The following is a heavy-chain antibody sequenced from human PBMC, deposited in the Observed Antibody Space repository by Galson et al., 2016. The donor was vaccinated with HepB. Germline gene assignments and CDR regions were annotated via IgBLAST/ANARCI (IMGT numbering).Heavy chain of an antibody. J-gene: IGHJ3*02. CDR3: ATDQIMYYDFWGGRYTGAFDI. CDR2: IIPFFGTT. D-gene: IGHD3-3*01. V-gene: IGHV1-69*13. CDR1: RGTFTTYA. Sequence: SVKVSCKASRGTFTTYAISWVRQAPGQGLEWMGGIIPFFGTTNYTQKFQGRVTITADESTSTAYMELSSLRSEDTAVYYCATDQIMYYDFWGGRYTGAFDIWGQGTMVTVSS.